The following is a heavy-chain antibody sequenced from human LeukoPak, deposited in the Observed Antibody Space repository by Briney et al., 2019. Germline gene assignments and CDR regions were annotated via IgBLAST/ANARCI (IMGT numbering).Heavy chain of an antibody. CDR3: ARDPLQGSGYKGNYFDF. CDR1: GYTFTSYY. V-gene: IGHV1-46*01. Sequence: GASVKVSCKASGYTFTSYYMHWVRQAPGQGLEWMGTINPSDGSTTYAQKVLGRVTMTRDTATSTVYMELSSLRSEDTAVYYCARDPLQGSGYKGNYFDFWGQGTLVTVSS. D-gene: IGHD1-1*01. CDR2: INPSDGST. J-gene: IGHJ4*02.